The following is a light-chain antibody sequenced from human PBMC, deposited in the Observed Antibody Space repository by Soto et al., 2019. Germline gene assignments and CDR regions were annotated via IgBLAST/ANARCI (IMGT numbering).Light chain of an antibody. CDR1: QSLRNY. CDR2: DAA. V-gene: IGKV3D-15*01. Sequence: ENVLTQSPATLSLPPGDTATLSCRATQSLRNYLAWYQQKLGQAPRLLIFDAANRATGIPARFSGSGSGTEFTITISSLQYEDFAVYYCQQYNNWPPWTFGQGTKVDIK. CDR3: QQYNNWPPWT. J-gene: IGKJ1*01.